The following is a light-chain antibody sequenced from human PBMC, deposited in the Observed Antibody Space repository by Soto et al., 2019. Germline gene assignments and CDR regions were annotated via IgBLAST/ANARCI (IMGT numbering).Light chain of an antibody. CDR3: SSYTSSSTPFL. J-gene: IGLJ1*01. CDR2: DVS. CDR1: SSDVGGYNY. Sequence: QSALTQPASVSGSPGQSITNSCTGTSSDVGGYNYVSWYRQHPGKAPKLIIYDVSNRPSGVSVRFSGSKSGNTASLTISGLQAEDEADYYCSSYTSSSTPFLFGTGTKLTVL. V-gene: IGLV2-14*01.